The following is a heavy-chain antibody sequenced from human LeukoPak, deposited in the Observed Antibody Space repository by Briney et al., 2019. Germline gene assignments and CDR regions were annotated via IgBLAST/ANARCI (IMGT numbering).Heavy chain of an antibody. Sequence: VASVKVSCKASGYTFTDYYMHWVRQAPGQGLEWMGWLNPNNGDTGPAQKFQGRVTMTRDTSIRTAYMELSSLRSEDTAVYYCARTEREFDYWGQGTLVTVSS. CDR3: ARTEREFDY. CDR2: LNPNNGDT. D-gene: IGHD5-24*01. V-gene: IGHV1-2*02. CDR1: GYTFTDYY. J-gene: IGHJ4*02.